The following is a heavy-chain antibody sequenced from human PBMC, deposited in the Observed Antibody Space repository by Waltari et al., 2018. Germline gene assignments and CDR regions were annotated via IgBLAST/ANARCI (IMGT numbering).Heavy chain of an antibody. V-gene: IGHV4-34*01. Sequence: QVQLQQWGAGLLKSSETLSLTCAVYGGSFSGYYCSWIRQPPGKGLEWMGEINHSGSTNYNPPRKRRVTISVDTSKNQFSLKLSSVTAADTAVYYCARGRDSSRYYYYDYYMDVWGKGTTVTVSS. CDR3: ARGRDSSRYYYYDYYMDV. CDR1: GGSFSGYY. D-gene: IGHD5-18*01. CDR2: INHSGST. J-gene: IGHJ6*03.